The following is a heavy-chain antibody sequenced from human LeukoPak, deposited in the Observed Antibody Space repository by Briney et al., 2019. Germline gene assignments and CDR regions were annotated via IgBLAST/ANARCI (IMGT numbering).Heavy chain of an antibody. Sequence: SETLSLTCTVSGGSISSSSYYWGWIRQPPGKGLEWIGSIYDSGSTYYNPSLKSRVTISADTSKDQFSLKLSSVTAADTAVYYCARDIGPGGWFGELSHAEFDYWGQGTLVTVSS. J-gene: IGHJ4*02. CDR2: IYDSGST. D-gene: IGHD3-10*01. CDR1: GGSISSSSYY. V-gene: IGHV4-39*07. CDR3: ARDIGPGGWFGELSHAEFDY.